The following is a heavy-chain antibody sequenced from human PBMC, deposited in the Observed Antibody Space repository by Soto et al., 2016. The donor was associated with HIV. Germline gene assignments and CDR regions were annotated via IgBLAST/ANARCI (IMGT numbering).Heavy chain of an antibody. CDR1: GFTFSSSA. CDR3: AKVARGIEGPYWYFGL. V-gene: IGHV3-23*01. Sequence: EVQLLESGGGLVQPGESLRLSCAASGFTFSSSAMSWVRQAPGKGLEWVSAIVGSGDNTYYTDSVKGRFTISRDNSKNTLYLQMNSLRAEDTAVYYCAKVARGIEGPYWYFGLWGRGILVTVSS. CDR2: IVGSGDNT. J-gene: IGHJ2*01. D-gene: IGHD3-16*01.